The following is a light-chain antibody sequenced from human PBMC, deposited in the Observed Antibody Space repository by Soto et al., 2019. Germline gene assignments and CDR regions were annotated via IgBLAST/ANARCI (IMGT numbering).Light chain of an antibody. CDR3: QQYNDWPT. CDR2: GAS. Sequence: IVLTPSPGTLSLSTGHRATLSCRASQSVSSSYLAWYQQKPGQAPRLLIYGASSRATGIPVRFSGSGSGTEFTLTISSLQSEDFAVYYCQQYNDWPTFGQGTKVDIK. CDR1: QSVSSSY. V-gene: IGKV3-20*01. J-gene: IGKJ1*01.